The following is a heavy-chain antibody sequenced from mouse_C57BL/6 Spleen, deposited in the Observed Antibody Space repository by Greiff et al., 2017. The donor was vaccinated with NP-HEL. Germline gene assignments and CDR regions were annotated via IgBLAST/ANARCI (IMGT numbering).Heavy chain of an antibody. D-gene: IGHD2-3*01. V-gene: IGHV1-69*01. CDR2: IDPSDSYT. J-gene: IGHJ3*01. CDR1: GYTFTSYW. CDR3: ARYDDYGAWLAY. Sequence: VQLQQPGAELVMPGASVKLSCKASGYTFTSYWMHWVKQRPGQGLEWIGEIDPSDSYTNYNQKFKGKSTLTVDKSSSTAYMQLSSLTSEDSAVYYCARYDDYGAWLAYWGQGTLVTVSA.